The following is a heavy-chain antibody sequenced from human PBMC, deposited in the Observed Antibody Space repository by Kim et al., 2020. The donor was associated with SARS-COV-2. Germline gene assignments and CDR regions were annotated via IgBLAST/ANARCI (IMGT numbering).Heavy chain of an antibody. CDR2: IKQDGSEK. Sequence: GGSLRLSCAASGFTFSSYWMSWVRQAPGKGLEWVANIKQDGSEKYYVDSVKGRFTISRDNAKNSLYLQMNSLRAEDTAVYYCAREGGDWLPSHFDYWGQEPWSPSPQ. CDR1: GFTFSSYW. J-gene: IGHJ4*01. D-gene: IGHD3-9*01. CDR3: AREGGDWLPSHFDY. V-gene: IGHV3-7*03.